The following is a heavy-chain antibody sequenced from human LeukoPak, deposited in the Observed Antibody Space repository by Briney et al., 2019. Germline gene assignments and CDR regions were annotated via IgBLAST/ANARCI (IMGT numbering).Heavy chain of an antibody. CDR1: GYSFTSYW. D-gene: IGHD6-13*01. CDR3: ARRFSSSWYFDY. J-gene: IGHJ4*01. CDR2: IYPGDSDT. V-gene: IGHV5-51*01. Sequence: GESLKISCKGSGYSFTSYWIGWVRQMPGKGLEWMGIIYPGDSDTRYSPSFQGPVTISADKSINTAYLQWSSLRASDTAMYYCARRFSSSWYFDYCGLGPLVTVSS.